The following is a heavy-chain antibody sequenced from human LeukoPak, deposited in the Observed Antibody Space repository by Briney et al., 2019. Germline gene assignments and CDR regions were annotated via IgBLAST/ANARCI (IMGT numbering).Heavy chain of an antibody. J-gene: IGHJ6*02. CDR3: ARGPDTPEYYYYGMDV. CDR2: IFYGRST. V-gene: IGHV4-39*07. CDR1: GGSISTSSYY. Sequence: PSETLSLTCTVSGGSISTSSYYWGWIRQPPGKDLEWIGSIFYGRSTYYNPSLKSRVTISVDRSKNQFSLKLNSVTAADTAVYYCARGPDTPEYYYYGMDVWGQGTTVTVSS. D-gene: IGHD1-14*01.